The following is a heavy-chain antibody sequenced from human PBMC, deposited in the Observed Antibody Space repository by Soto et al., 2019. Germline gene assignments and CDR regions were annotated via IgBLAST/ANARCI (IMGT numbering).Heavy chain of an antibody. CDR2: VFYTGRA. D-gene: IGHD4-4*01. CDR1: GGSLGSYS. J-gene: IGHJ6*02. V-gene: IGHV4-59*01. CDR3: ARDGDGRMTTNPYYYNGMDV. Sequence: PSETLSLTCTVSGGSLGSYSWGWIRQPPGKGLEWIGYVFYTGRANYNASLKSRVSISLDTSNSQFSLKLSPVTAADTAVYYCARDGDGRMTTNPYYYNGMDVWGPGTTVTVSS.